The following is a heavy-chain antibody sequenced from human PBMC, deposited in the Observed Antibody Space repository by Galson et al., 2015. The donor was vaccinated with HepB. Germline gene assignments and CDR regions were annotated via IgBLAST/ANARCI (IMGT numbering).Heavy chain of an antibody. J-gene: IGHJ4*02. V-gene: IGHV3-7*01. CDR3: ARGKGWTDY. Sequence: SLRLSCAASGFTFSDFWMSWVRQAPGKGLEWVANIQEDGSEKYYVDSVKGRFTVSRDNAKNSLYLQMNSLRAEDTAVYYCARGKGWTDYWGQGTLVIVSS. CDR1: GFTFSDFW. D-gene: IGHD6-19*01. CDR2: IQEDGSEK.